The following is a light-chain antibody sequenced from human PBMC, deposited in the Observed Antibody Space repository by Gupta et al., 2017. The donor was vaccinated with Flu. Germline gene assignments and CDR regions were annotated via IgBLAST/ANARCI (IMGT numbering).Light chain of an antibody. CDR3: QQDYDTPLT. V-gene: IGKV4-1*01. J-gene: IGKJ4*01. Sequence: DIVVTQSPGSLAVSLGERATINCKSSQTILRTSDNKNCLAWFQQKPGQPPKLLIYKASTRGSGVPDRFSGSGSGTDFTLTISSLQAEDVAVYYCQQDYDTPLTFGGGTKVEIK. CDR1: QTILRTSDNKNC. CDR2: KAS.